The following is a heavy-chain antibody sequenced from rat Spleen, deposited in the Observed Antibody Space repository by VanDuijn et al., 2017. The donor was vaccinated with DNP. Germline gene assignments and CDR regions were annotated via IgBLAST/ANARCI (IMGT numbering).Heavy chain of an antibody. J-gene: IGHJ2*01. Sequence: EVQLQESGPGLVKPSQSLSLACSVTGFSITINYWGWIRKFPGDKMEWIGHITYSGTTNFNPSLKSRISITRDTSKNQFILHLNSVTTEDTATYYCASSSFDYWGQGVMVTVSS. CDR3: ASSSFDY. CDR2: ITYSGTT. V-gene: IGHV3-1*01. CDR1: GFSITINY.